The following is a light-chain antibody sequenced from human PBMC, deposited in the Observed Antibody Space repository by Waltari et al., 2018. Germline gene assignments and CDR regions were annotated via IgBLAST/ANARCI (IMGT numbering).Light chain of an antibody. Sequence: DIQMTQSPSSLSASVGDRVTITCRASERIGTYLNWYQQKPGKAPNLLIYAVSNLPSAVPSRFSASGSERDFSLTISSLQPEDSATYYCQQSYAIPLAFGQGTKEEIK. CDR1: ERIGTY. CDR3: QQSYAIPLA. J-gene: IGKJ1*01. V-gene: IGKV1-39*01. CDR2: AVS.